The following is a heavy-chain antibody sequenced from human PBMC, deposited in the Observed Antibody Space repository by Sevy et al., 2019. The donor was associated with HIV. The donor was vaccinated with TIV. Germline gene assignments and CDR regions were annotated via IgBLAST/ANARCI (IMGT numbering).Heavy chain of an antibody. V-gene: IGHV3-33*01. J-gene: IGHJ4*02. D-gene: IGHD6-25*01. CDR2: IGYDGSNK. CDR3: ARDPGMYGGYHLSYFDY. CDR1: GFAPSTYG. Sequence: GGSLRLSCAASGFAPSTYGMHWVRQAPGKGLEWVAVIGYDGSNKYYADSVKGRFSISRDNSRNTLVLQMDILRAEDTAVYYCARDPGMYGGYHLSYFDYWGQGTLVTGSS.